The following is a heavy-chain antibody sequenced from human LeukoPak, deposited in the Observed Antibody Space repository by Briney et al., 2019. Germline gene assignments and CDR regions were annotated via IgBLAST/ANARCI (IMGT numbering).Heavy chain of an antibody. CDR1: GLTFTSYW. Sequence: GGSLRVSCSASGLTFTSYWMAGLRQAPGKGLEWVANIKPDGSEKYYLDSVKGRFTISRDNAKNSVDLQMNSLRAEDTAVYYCATSASVTFDFWSQGTLVTVSS. V-gene: IGHV3-7*02. CDR2: IKPDGSEK. D-gene: IGHD4-17*01. J-gene: IGHJ5*01. CDR3: ATSASVTFDF.